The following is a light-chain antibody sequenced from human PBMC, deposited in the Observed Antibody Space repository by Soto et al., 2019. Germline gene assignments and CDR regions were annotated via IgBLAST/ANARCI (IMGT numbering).Light chain of an antibody. Sequence: DIQMTQSPSSLSASVGDRVTITCRASQVISSWLVWYQQKPGNAPKLLIYKASTLQTGVPPRFSGAGSGTEFALTISSLQPEDVATYYCQQYDDLPSTFGGGTKVEV. CDR3: QQYDDLPST. V-gene: IGKV1-33*01. CDR1: QVISSW. J-gene: IGKJ4*01. CDR2: KAS.